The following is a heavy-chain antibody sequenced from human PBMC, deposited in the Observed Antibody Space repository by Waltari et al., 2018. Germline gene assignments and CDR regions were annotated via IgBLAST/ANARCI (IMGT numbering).Heavy chain of an antibody. D-gene: IGHD1-26*01. CDR2: ISISSSYI. CDR1: GYTFTGYY. V-gene: IGHV3-21*01. CDR3: ARDLVGATAYGMDV. J-gene: IGHJ6*02. Sequence: VQLVQSGAEVKKPGASVKVSCKASGYTFTGYYMHWVRQAPGKGLEWVSSISISSSYIYYADSGKGRFTISRDNAKNSLYLQMNSLRAEDTAVYYCARDLVGATAYGMDVWGQGTTVTVSS.